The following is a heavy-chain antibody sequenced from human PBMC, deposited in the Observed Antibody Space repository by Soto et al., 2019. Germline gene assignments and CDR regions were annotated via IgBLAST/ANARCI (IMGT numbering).Heavy chain of an antibody. D-gene: IGHD6-13*01. V-gene: IGHV6-1*01. CDR3: ARWYRDGFDI. CDR2: TYYRSKWYN. CDR1: GDSVSSNSAA. Sequence: QVQPQQSGPGLVRPSQTLSLTCAISGDSVSSNSAAWNWIRQSPSRGLEWLGRTYYRSKWYNDYAVSVKSRITINPDTPKNQFSLQLSSVSPDDTAVYYCARWYRDGFDIWGQGTVVTVSS. J-gene: IGHJ3*02.